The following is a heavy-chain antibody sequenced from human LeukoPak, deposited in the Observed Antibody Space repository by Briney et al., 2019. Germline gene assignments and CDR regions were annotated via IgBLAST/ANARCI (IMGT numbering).Heavy chain of an antibody. V-gene: IGHV3-21*01. J-gene: IGHJ4*02. D-gene: IGHD3-10*01. CDR1: GFTFSSYS. CDR2: ISSSSSYI. CDR3: ARAPLGLWVRGNYFDY. Sequence: KPGRSLRLSCAASGFTFSSYSMNWVRQAPGKGLEWVSSISSSSSYIYYADSVKGRFTLSRDNAKNSLYLQMNSLRAEDTAVYYCARAPLGLWVRGNYFDYWGQGTLVTVSS.